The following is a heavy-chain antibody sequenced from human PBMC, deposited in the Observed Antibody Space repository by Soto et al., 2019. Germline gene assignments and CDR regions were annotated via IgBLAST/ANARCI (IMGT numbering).Heavy chain of an antibody. CDR3: TTEYCYTTSCYTRAWFDP. CDR1: GFTFTNAW. V-gene: IGHV3-15*01. Sequence: EVQLVESGGGLVKPGGSLRLSCAASGFTFTNAWMSWVRQAPGKGLEWVGRIKSKADGGTTDYPAPVKGRFTISRDDLENTLSRKMNSLKTQNTAVYYCTTEYCYTTSCYTRAWFDPWGQATLVTVSS. D-gene: IGHD2-2*02. J-gene: IGHJ5*02. CDR2: IKSKADGGTT.